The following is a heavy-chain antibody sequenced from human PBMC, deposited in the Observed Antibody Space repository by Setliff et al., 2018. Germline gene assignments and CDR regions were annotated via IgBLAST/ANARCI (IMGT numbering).Heavy chain of an antibody. Sequence: SEALSLTCAVSGGSLNSGSYYWSWIRQSTERGLEWLGRLHTSGSTTYNPALNSRVTISVDTSTNQFSLRLTSLTAADTAVYFCARDNTILGATDHWGHGTLVTVSS. CDR1: GGSLNSGSYY. CDR3: ARDNTILGATDH. J-gene: IGHJ5*02. V-gene: IGHV4-61*02. CDR2: LHTSGST. D-gene: IGHD1-26*01.